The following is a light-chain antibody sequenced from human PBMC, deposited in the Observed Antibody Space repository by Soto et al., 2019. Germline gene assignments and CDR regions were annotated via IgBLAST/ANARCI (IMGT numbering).Light chain of an antibody. CDR3: ETWDSNNYV. J-gene: IGLJ1*01. CDR2: LEGSGSY. CDR1: SGHSSYI. V-gene: IGLV4-60*03. Sequence: QAVVTQSSSASASLGSSVKLTCTLSSGHSSYIIAWHQQQPGKAPRYLMKLEGSGSYNKGSGVPDRFSGSSSGADRYLTISNLQSEDEADYYCETWDSNNYVFGTGTKVTVL.